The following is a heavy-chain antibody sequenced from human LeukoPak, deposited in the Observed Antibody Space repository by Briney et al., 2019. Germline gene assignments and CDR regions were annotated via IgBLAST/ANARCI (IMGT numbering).Heavy chain of an antibody. CDR3: ARDRLPAWSIVVVVAATWGMGV. CDR1: GYTFTSYD. Sequence: ASVKVSCKASGYTFTSYDINWVRQATGQGLEWMGWMNPNSGNTGYAQKFQGRVTMTRNTSISTAYMELSSLRSEDTAVYYCARDRLPAWSIVVVVAATWGMGVWGQGTTVTVSS. CDR2: MNPNSGNT. D-gene: IGHD2-15*01. J-gene: IGHJ6*02. V-gene: IGHV1-8*01.